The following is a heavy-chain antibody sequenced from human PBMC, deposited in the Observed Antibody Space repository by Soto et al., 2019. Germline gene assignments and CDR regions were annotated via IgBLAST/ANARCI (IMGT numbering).Heavy chain of an antibody. J-gene: IGHJ4*02. CDR3: ARGSVVAATLFDY. CDR1: GGSISGYY. D-gene: IGHD2-15*01. CDR2: IYYSGST. V-gene: IGHV4-59*06. Sequence: SETLSLTCTVSGGSISGYYWSWIRQPPGKGLEWIGYIYYSGSTYYKPSLKSRLTMSVDTSKNQFSLKLSSVTAADTAVYYCARGSVVAATLFDYWGQGTLVTVSS.